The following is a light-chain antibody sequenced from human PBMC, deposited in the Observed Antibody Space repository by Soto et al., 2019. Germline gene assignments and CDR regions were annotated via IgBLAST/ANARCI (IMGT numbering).Light chain of an antibody. CDR2: EVS. CDR3: RSYTSSSTGV. Sequence: QSALTQPASVSGSPGQSITISCTGTSSDVGGYNYVSWYQQHPGKAPKLMIYEVSNRPSGVSNRFSGTKSGNTASLTISGLQAEDEADYYSRSYTSSSTGVFGGGTKLTV. J-gene: IGLJ3*02. V-gene: IGLV2-14*01. CDR1: SSDVGGYNY.